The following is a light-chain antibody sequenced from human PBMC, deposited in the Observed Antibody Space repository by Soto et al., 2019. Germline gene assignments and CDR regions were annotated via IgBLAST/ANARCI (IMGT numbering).Light chain of an antibody. V-gene: IGKV3-15*01. J-gene: IGKJ4*01. CDR2: GAS. CDR3: QQYHTWPVT. Sequence: RVMTQSPATLSVSPGERVTLSCRASERVKTNLAWYRHKPGQSPRLLISGASTGATGIPARFSGSGSGTEFTLTINSLQSEDFAVYYCQQYHTWPVTFGGGTKVDIK. CDR1: ERVKTN.